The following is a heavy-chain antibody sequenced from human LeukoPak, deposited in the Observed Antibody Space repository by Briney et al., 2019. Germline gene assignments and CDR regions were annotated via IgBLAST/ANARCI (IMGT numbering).Heavy chain of an antibody. CDR1: GGSISSYY. CDR2: INHSGST. J-gene: IGHJ5*02. CDR3: ARGRVTRYNWFDP. V-gene: IGHV4-34*01. D-gene: IGHD4-17*01. Sequence: PSETLSLTCTVSGGSISSYYWSWIRQPPGKGLEWIGEINHSGSTNYNPSLKSRVTISVDTSKNQFSLKLSSVTAADTAVYYCARGRVTRYNWFDPWGQGTLVTVSS.